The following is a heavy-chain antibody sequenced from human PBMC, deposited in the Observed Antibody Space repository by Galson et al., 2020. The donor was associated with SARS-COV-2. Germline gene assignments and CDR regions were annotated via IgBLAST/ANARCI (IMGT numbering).Heavy chain of an antibody. J-gene: IGHJ6*02. CDR1: GFTFSSYA. V-gene: IGHV3-30*04. CDR3: ARDKAGKYYYYYGMDV. CDR2: ISYDGSNK. Sequence: TGGSLRLSCAASGFTFSSYAMHWVRQAPGKGLEWAAVISYDGSNKYYADSVKGRFTISRDNSKNTLYLQMNSLRAEDTAVYYCARDKAGKYYYYYGMDVWGQGTTVTVSS. D-gene: IGHD6-19*01.